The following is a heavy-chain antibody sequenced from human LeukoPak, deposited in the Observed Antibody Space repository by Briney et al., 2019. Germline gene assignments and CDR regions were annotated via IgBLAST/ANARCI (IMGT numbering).Heavy chain of an antibody. D-gene: IGHD5-18*01. CDR2: FDVIDAKT. CDR3: AAGRPYSLLDY. CDR1: GSSLTELS. J-gene: IGHJ4*02. Sequence: ASVKVSCTFSGSSLTELSLYWVRQAPGKGLEWMGGFDVIDAKTFYAQKFQGRVTMTEDSSTDTAYMELSSLRSDDTAFYYCAAGRPYSLLDYWGQGTLLTVSS. V-gene: IGHV1-24*01.